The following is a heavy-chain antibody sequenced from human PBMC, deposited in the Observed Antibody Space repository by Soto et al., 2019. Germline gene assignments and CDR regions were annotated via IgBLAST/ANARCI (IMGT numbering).Heavy chain of an antibody. Sequence: QVQLVQSGPEVKKIGSSMRVSCKASGGPFRGYSLNWVRQAPGQGLEWIGGIVPDFGAPNYAQKFQGRVSITADEVTSRVYMELKGLRSDDSAVYYCATPARDFYGPFYQHSGLDVWGQGTRLTVSS. CDR2: IVPDFGAP. V-gene: IGHV1-69*01. CDR1: GGPFRGYS. CDR3: ATPARDFYGPFYQHSGLDV. D-gene: IGHD3-16*01. J-gene: IGHJ6*02.